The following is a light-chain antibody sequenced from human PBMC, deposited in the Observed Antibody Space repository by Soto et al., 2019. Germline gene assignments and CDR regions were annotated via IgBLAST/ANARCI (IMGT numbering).Light chain of an antibody. J-gene: IGLJ3*02. CDR1: SSNIGSNP. CDR2: SSN. Sequence: QSALPQPPSASGTPGQTVTITCSGSSSNIGSNPVNWYQQLPGAAPKLLIYSSNQRPSGVPDRISGAKSGTSASLAISGLQSADEAVYYCAAWIDSLNAWVFGGGTKVTVL. V-gene: IGLV1-44*01. CDR3: AAWIDSLNAWV.